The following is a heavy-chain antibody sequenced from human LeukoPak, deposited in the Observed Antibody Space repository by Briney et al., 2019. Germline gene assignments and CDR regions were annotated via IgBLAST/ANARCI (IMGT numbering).Heavy chain of an antibody. J-gene: IGHJ4*02. CDR2: IKSKTDGGTT. CDR3: TAGGVLLWF. Sequence: GGSLRLSCATSGITNAWMSWVRQAPGKGLEWVGRIKSKTDGGTTDYAAPVKGRFTIPRDDSKNTLYLQMNSLKTEDTAVYYCTAGGVLLWFGDQGTLVTVSS. D-gene: IGHD3-10*01. V-gene: IGHV3-15*01. CDR1: GITNAW.